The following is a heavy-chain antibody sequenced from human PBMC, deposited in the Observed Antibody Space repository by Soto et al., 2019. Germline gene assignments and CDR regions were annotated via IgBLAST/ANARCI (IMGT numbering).Heavy chain of an antibody. Sequence: GASVKVSCKASGGTFSSYAISWVRQAPGQGLEWMGGIIPIFGTANYAQKFQGRVTITADESTSTAYMELSSLRSEDTAVYYCAGASEHYSGSYPWDDAFDIWAQGTMVTGSS. D-gene: IGHD1-26*01. CDR2: IIPIFGTA. CDR3: AGASEHYSGSYPWDDAFDI. CDR1: GGTFSSYA. J-gene: IGHJ3*02. V-gene: IGHV1-69*13.